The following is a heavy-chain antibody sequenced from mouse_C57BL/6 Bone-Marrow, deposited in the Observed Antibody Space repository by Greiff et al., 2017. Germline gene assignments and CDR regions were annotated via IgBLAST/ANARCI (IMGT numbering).Heavy chain of an antibody. J-gene: IGHJ4*01. D-gene: IGHD2-4*01. CDR3: ARHMITTRAMDY. Sequence: DVHLVESGGGLVQPGESLKLSCESNEYEFPSHDMSWVRKTPEKRLELVAAINSDGGSTSYPYTMERRFIISRDNTKKSLYLQMSSLRSEDTALYYGARHMITTRAMDYWGQGTSVTVSA. V-gene: IGHV5-2*01. CDR1: EYEFPSHD. CDR2: INSDGGST.